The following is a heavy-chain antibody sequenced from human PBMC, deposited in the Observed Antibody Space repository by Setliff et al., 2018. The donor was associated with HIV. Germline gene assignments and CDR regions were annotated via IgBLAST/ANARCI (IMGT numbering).Heavy chain of an antibody. D-gene: IGHD1-26*01. Sequence: LSLTCIVSGGSINSYYWSWIRQPPGKGLEWIGHIYTSGSTNYNPSLKSRVTISVDTSKNQFSLKLNSVTAADTAVYYCARGGALEWELPFDYWGQGTLVTVSS. CDR1: GGSINSYY. J-gene: IGHJ4*02. V-gene: IGHV4-4*08. CDR2: IYTSGST. CDR3: ARGGALEWELPFDY.